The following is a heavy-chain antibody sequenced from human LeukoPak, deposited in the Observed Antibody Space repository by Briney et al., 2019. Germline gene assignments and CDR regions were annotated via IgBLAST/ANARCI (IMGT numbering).Heavy chain of an antibody. D-gene: IGHD3-10*01. V-gene: IGHV3-48*04. Sequence: GGSLRLSCAASGFDFSLSSMIWVRQAPGKGLQWVSYIRARSSLISYADSVRGRFTISRDDAKNSVYLQTDSLRADDTAVYYCAREGSLGWGQGPMVTVSS. CDR3: AREGSLG. CDR2: IRARSSLI. CDR1: GFDFSLSS. J-gene: IGHJ3*01.